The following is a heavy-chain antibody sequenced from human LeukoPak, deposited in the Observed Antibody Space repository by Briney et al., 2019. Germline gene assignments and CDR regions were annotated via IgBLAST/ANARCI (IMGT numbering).Heavy chain of an antibody. CDR3: ANRRHMATVTTRSFFGG. CDR2: ISGRGGNT. V-gene: IGHV3-23*01. J-gene: IGHJ4*02. D-gene: IGHD4-17*01. CDR1: GFTHNSYS. Sequence: GGSLRLSRAASGFTHNSYSMRGVRQPPRKGLEWVSAISGRGGNTYYANSVMGRLTIFTDNSNNTLYLQMLSLSAEDTAVYYCANRRHMATVTTRSFFGGWGQGALVSVAS.